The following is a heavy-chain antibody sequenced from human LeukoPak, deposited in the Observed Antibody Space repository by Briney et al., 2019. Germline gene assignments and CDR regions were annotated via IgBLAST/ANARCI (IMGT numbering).Heavy chain of an antibody. Sequence: GGSLRLSCAAFGFTFSSYAMSWVRQAPGKGLEWVSAITGSGGSTSYADSVKGRFTISRDNSKNTLYLQMNSLRVEDTAIYYCAKDGVRGYSYGSEYYFDYWGQGTLVTVSS. CDR3: AKDGVRGYSYGSEYYFDY. CDR2: ITGSGGST. CDR1: GFTFSSYA. J-gene: IGHJ4*02. V-gene: IGHV3-23*01. D-gene: IGHD5-18*01.